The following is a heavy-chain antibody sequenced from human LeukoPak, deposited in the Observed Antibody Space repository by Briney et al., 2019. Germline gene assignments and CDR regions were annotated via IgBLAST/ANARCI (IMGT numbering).Heavy chain of an antibody. CDR2: ISWNSGLI. J-gene: IGHJ3*01. CDR3: AKDRTATPDAFDV. V-gene: IGHV3-9*01. Sequence: PGGSLRLSCAASGFTFSSYSMNWVRQAPGKGLEWVSGISWNSGLIGYADSVKGRFTISRDNTKNSLYLQMNSLSTEDTALYYCAKDRTATPDAFDVWGQGTMVTISS. CDR1: GFTFSSYS. D-gene: IGHD2-15*01.